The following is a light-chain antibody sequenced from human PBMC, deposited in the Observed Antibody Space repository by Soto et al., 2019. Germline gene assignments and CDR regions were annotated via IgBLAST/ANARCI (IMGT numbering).Light chain of an antibody. Sequence: QSVLTQPASVSGSPGQSITISCTGTNSDVGSYNLVSWYQQHPGKVPKLMIYEGTERPSGVSDRFSGSKSGNTASLTISGLQAEDEADYYCCSYAGSSTYVFGTGTKVTVL. J-gene: IGLJ1*01. CDR2: EGT. CDR3: CSYAGSSTYV. V-gene: IGLV2-23*01. CDR1: NSDVGSYNL.